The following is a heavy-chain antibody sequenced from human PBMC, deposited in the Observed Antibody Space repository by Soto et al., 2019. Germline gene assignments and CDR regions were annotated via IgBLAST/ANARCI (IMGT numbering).Heavy chain of an antibody. J-gene: IGHJ6*02. CDR1: GFTFSSYS. V-gene: IGHV3-21*01. CDR3: ARGYYDILTGWCASLLLYGMDV. D-gene: IGHD3-9*01. Sequence: GGSLRLSCAASGFTFSSYSMNWVRQAPGKGLEWVSSISSSSSYIYYADSVKGRFTISRDNANNSLYLQMNSLRAEDTAVYYCARGYYDILTGWCASLLLYGMDVWGQGTTVTVS. CDR2: ISSSSSYI.